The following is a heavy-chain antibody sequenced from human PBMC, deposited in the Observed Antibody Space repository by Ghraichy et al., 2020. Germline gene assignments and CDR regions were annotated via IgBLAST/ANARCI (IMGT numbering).Heavy chain of an antibody. Sequence: GGSLRLSCAASGFTFSSYSMNWVRQAPGKGLEWVSSISSSSSYIYYADSVKGRFTISRDNAKNSLYLQMNSLRAEDMAVYYCATSRQAVLWFGSQDYYFDYWGQGTLVTVSS. D-gene: IGHD3-10*01. J-gene: IGHJ4*02. CDR2: ISSSSSYI. V-gene: IGHV3-21*01. CDR1: GFTFSSYS. CDR3: ATSRQAVLWFGSQDYYFDY.